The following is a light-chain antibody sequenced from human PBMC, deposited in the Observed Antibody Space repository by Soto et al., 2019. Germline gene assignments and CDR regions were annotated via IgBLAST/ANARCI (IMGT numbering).Light chain of an antibody. CDR1: SSDVGGYNY. V-gene: IGLV2-14*01. Sequence: QSALTQPPSASGSPGQSVTISCTGTSSDVGGYNYVSWYQQHPGKAPKLMIYEVSYRPSGVSDRFSGSRSGNTASLTISGLQAEDESDYYCSSYTSSTPWVFGGGTKLTVL. J-gene: IGLJ3*02. CDR3: SSYTSSTPWV. CDR2: EVS.